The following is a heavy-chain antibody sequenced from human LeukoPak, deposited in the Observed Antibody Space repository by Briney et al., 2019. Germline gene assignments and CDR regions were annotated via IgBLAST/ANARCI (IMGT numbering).Heavy chain of an antibody. D-gene: IGHD4-11*01. Sequence: GGSLRLSCAASGFSFSSYAMSWVRQAPGKGLEWVSGISGSGDRTYYADSAKGRFTISRDNSKNTLYLQMNSLRAEDTGIYYCARDRAVTDLDIWGLGTLVTVSS. V-gene: IGHV3-23*01. CDR2: ISGSGDRT. J-gene: IGHJ4*02. CDR1: GFSFSSYA. CDR3: ARDRAVTDLDI.